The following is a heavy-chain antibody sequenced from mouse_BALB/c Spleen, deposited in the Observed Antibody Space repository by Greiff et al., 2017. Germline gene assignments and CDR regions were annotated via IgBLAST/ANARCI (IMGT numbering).Heavy chain of an antibody. J-gene: IGHJ3*01. CDR3: TRWDGNYVAY. D-gene: IGHD2-1*01. Sequence: QVQLQQPGAELVRPGASVKLSCKASGYTFTSYWINWVKQRPGQGLEWIGNIYPSDSYTNYNQKFKDKATLTVDKSSSTAYMQLSSPTSEDSAVYYCTRWDGNYVAYWGQGTLVTVSA. V-gene: IGHV1-69*02. CDR1: GYTFTSYW. CDR2: IYPSDSYT.